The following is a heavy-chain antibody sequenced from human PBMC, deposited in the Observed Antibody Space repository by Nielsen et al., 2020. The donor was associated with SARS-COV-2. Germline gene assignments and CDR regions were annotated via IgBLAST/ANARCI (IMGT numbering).Heavy chain of an antibody. CDR3: TTSGVPAAKGLDAFDI. V-gene: IGHV3-30-3*01. Sequence: GESLKISCAASGFTFSSYAMHWVRQAPGKGLEWVAVISYDGSNKYYADSVKGRFTISRDNSKNTLYLQMNSLRAEDTAVYYCTTSGVPAAKGLDAFDIWGQGTMVTVSS. J-gene: IGHJ3*02. CDR2: ISYDGSNK. D-gene: IGHD2-2*01. CDR1: GFTFSSYA.